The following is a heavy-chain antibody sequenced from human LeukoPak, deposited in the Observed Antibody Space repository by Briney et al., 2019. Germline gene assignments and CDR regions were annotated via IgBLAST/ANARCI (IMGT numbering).Heavy chain of an antibody. J-gene: IGHJ6*04. V-gene: IGHV1-69*06. CDR3: ARGAPDCSSTSCPYYYYYGMDV. CDR2: IIPIFGTA. CDR1: GGTFSSYA. D-gene: IGHD2-2*01. Sequence: GSSVKVSCKASGGTFSSYAISWVRQAPGQGLEWMGGIIPIFGTANYAQKFQGRVTITADKSTSTAYMELSSLRSEDTAVYYCARGAPDCSSTSCPYYYYYGMDVWGKGTTVTVSS.